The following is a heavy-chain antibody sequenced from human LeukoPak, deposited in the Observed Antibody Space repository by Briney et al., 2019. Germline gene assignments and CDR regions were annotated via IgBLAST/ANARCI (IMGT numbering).Heavy chain of an antibody. V-gene: IGHV3-23*01. Sequence: PGGSLRLSCAASGLTFGTYAMTWVRQAPGKGLEWVSTLSDSGGSTYYADSVKGRFTISRDNAKNSLYLQMNSLRAEDTAVYYCARGIVGATPFDYWGQGTLVTVSS. CDR2: LSDSGGST. CDR1: GLTFGTYA. J-gene: IGHJ4*02. D-gene: IGHD1-26*01. CDR3: ARGIVGATPFDY.